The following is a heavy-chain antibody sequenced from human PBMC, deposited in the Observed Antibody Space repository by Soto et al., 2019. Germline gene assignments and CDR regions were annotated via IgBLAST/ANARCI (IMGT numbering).Heavy chain of an antibody. CDR2: ISSSSSYI. CDR3: ARGIQYLYYYYYYMDV. Sequence: PGGSLRLSCAASGFTFSSYSMNWVRQAPGKGLEWVSSISSSSSYIYYADSVKGRFTISRDNAKNSLYLQMNSLRAEDTAVYYCARGIQYLYYYYYYMDVWGKGTTVTVSS. V-gene: IGHV3-21*01. CDR1: GFTFSSYS. D-gene: IGHD4-4*01. J-gene: IGHJ6*03.